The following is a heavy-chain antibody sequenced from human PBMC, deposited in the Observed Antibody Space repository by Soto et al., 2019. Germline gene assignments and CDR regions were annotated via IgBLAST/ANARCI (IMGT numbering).Heavy chain of an antibody. CDR2: ITSSGSSI. CDR3: ARDKGQLVPADGY. D-gene: IGHD6-6*01. J-gene: IGHJ4*02. CDR1: GFTFSDYY. Sequence: VGSLRLSCAASGFTFSDYYMSWIRQAPGKGLEWVSYITSSGSSIYYADSVKGRFTISRDNAKNSLYLQMNSLRAEDTAVYYCARDKGQLVPADGYWGQGTLVTVSS. V-gene: IGHV3-11*01.